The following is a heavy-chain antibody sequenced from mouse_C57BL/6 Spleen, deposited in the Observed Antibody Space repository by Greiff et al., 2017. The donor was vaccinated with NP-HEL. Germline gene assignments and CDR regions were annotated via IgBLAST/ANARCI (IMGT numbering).Heavy chain of an antibody. CDR1: GYTFTSYG. D-gene: IGHD2-5*01. J-gene: IGHJ2*01. CDR3: ARWSYSTLDY. CDR2: IYPRSGNT. V-gene: IGHV1-81*01. Sequence: VQLQQSGAELARPGASVKLSCKASGYTFTSYGISWVKQRTGKVLEGIGDIYPRSGNTYYNEKFKCKATLTADKASSTAYMELSSLTSEDSAVYFCARWSYSTLDYWGQGTTLTVSS.